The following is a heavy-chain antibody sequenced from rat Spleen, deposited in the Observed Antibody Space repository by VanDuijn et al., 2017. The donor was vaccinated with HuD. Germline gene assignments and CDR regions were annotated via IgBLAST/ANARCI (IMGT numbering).Heavy chain of an antibody. CDR3: ARQGYSSYLFVY. CDR2: ITNAAGRT. D-gene: IGHD1-2*01. J-gene: IGHJ2*01. V-gene: IGHV5-31*01. Sequence: EVQLVESGGDLVQPGRSLKLSCVASGFTFNNYWMTWIRQAPGKGLEWVASITNAAGRTYYPDSVKGRFTISRDIAQRSLFLKMNSLKSEDTATYYCARQGYSSYLFVYWGQGVMVTVSS. CDR1: GFTFNNYW.